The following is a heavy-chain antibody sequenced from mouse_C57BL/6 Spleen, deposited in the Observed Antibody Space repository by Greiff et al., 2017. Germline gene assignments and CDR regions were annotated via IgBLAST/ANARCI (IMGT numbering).Heavy chain of an antibody. CDR2: IDPSDSYP. J-gene: IGHJ1*03. CDR1: GYTFTSYW. Sequence: QVQLQQPGAELVMPGASVKLSCKASGYTFTSYWMHWVKQRPGQGLEWIGEIDPSDSYPNYNQKFKGKSTLTVDKSSSTAYMQLSSLTSEDSAVYYCARYQGITTVNWYFDVWGTGTTVTVSS. D-gene: IGHD1-1*01. CDR3: ARYQGITTVNWYFDV. V-gene: IGHV1-69*01.